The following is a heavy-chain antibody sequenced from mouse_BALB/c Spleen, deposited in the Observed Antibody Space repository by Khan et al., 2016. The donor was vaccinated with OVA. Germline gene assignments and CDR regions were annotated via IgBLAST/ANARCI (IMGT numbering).Heavy chain of an antibody. CDR2: IWSVGST. J-gene: IGHJ4*01. D-gene: IGHD1-1*01. V-gene: IGHV2-6-1*01. CDR1: VFSLTNYG. Sequence: QMQLEESGPGLVAPSQSLSITCTISVFSLTNYGVHWVRQPPGKGLEWLVVIWSVGSTTYNSTLKSSLSISKDNSKSQVFLKMNRLQTDDTAMYYCARQPYDHYYVMDYWGQGTSVTVSS. CDR3: ARQPYDHYYVMDY.